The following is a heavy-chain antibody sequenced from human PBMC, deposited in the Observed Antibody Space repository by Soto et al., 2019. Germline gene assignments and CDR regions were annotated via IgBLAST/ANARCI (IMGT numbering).Heavy chain of an antibody. Sequence: PGESLKISCKGSGYSFTSYYIGWVRQMPWKDLEWMGIIYPGDSDTRYCAYFEGQVTTAADKSISNVYLQWSSLKASDTAIFYCGRQGELERLVFDYCGQGTLVTVS. D-gene: IGHD1-1*01. V-gene: IGHV5-51*01. CDR1: GYSFTSYY. J-gene: IGHJ4*02. CDR2: IYPGDSDT. CDR3: GRQGELERLVFDY.